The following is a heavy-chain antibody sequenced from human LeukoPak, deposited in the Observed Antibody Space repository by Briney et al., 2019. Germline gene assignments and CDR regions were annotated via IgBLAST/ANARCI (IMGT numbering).Heavy chain of an antibody. CDR2: FDPEDGET. J-gene: IGHJ4*02. D-gene: IGHD6-13*01. CDR1: GYTFTGYY. CDR3: ATRQQLESYFDY. Sequence: ASVKVSCRASGYTFTGYYMHWVRQAPGKGLEWMGGFDPEDGETIYAQKFQGRVTMTEDTSTDTAYMELSSLRSEDTAVYYCATRQQLESYFDYWGQGTLVTVSS. V-gene: IGHV1-24*01.